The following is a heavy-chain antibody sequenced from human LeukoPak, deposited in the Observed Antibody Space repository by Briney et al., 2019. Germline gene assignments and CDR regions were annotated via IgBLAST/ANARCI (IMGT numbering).Heavy chain of an antibody. Sequence: GGFLRLSCAASGFTVSTHFMTWVRQAPGKGLEWVSIIYSDGDKYYGAAVKGRFTISRDDSKNTVFLQMDSLRVEDTAVYYCAREGRGATNFDSWGQGTLATVSP. D-gene: IGHD1-26*01. CDR3: AREGRGATNFDS. CDR2: IYSDGDK. CDR1: GFTVSTHF. V-gene: IGHV3-53*01. J-gene: IGHJ4*02.